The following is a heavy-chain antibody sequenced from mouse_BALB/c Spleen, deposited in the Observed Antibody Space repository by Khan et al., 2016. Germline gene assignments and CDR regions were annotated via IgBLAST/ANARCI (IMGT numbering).Heavy chain of an antibody. V-gene: IGHV1S29*02. J-gene: IGHJ3*01. D-gene: IGHD1-2*01. CDR2: IYPYNGGT. CDR1: GYTFTDYN. Sequence: VQLQQPGPELVKPGASVKISCKASGYTFTDYNMHWVKQSHGKSLEWIGYIYPYNGGTGYNQKFKSKATLTVDNSSSTAYMELRSLTSEDSAVYYCARSFTTAAWFAYWGQGTLVTVSA. CDR3: ARSFTTAAWFAY.